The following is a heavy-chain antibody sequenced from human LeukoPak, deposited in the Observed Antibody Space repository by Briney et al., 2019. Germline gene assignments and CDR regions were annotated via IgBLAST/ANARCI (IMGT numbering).Heavy chain of an antibody. D-gene: IGHD3-22*01. V-gene: IGHV4-39*01. CDR1: GGSISSSSYY. J-gene: IGHJ4*02. Sequence: SEXXSLTCTVSGGSISSSSYYWGWVRQPPGTGLEWIGSIYYSGSTYYNPSLKSRVTISVDTEKKQFSLKLSSVTAADTAVYYCARHFHDSSGTLFDYWGQGTLVTVSS. CDR3: ARHFHDSSGTLFDY. CDR2: IYYSGST.